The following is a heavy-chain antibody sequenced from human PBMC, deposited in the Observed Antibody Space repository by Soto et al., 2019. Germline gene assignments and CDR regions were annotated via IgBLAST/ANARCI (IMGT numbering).Heavy chain of an antibody. V-gene: IGHV1-69*13. CDR2: TTAILGTR. J-gene: IGHJ4*02. CDR3: AAGDSSDTGDH. Sequence: SVKVSCKASGDTLSHYGVSWVRQVPGKGLEWMGGTTAILGTRDYAQKFQGRMTITSDESTTASYMELNSLTSDDTAVYYCAAGDSSDTGDHWGQGTLVTVSS. D-gene: IGHD5-18*01. CDR1: GDTLSHYG.